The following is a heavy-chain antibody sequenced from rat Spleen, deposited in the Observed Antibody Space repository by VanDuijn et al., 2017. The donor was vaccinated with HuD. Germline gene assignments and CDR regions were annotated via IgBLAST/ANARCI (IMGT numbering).Heavy chain of an antibody. CDR2: ITNTGGST. J-gene: IGHJ2*01. V-gene: IGHV5-31*01. CDR1: GFTFNNYW. Sequence: EVQLVESGGGLVQPGRSLKLSCVASGFTFNNYWMTWIRQAPGKGLEWVASITNTGGSTYYPDSVKGRFTISRDNAKSTLYLQMNSLRSEDTATYYCTSMYTTDQGRNYWGQGVMVTVSS. CDR3: TSMYTTDQGRNY. D-gene: IGHD1-6*01.